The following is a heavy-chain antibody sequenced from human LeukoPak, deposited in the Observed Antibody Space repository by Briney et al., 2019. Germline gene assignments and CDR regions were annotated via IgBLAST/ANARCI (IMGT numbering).Heavy chain of an antibody. D-gene: IGHD7-27*01. V-gene: IGHV3-7*04. Sequence: PGGSLRLSCAASGFTFSSYWMNWVRQAPGKGLEWVACIKEDGSEKSYVGSVKGRFTVSRDNARQSLFLQMTSLRAEDTAVYYCARNWGHFDFWGQGTLVTVSS. J-gene: IGHJ4*02. CDR2: IKEDGSEK. CDR1: GFTFSSYW. CDR3: ARNWGHFDF.